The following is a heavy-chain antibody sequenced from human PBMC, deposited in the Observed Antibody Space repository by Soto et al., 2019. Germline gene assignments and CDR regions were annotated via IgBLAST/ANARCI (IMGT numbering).Heavy chain of an antibody. CDR3: ARECVDTVTSIIIPFDY. CDR1: GFTFSRCD. CDR2: ISSSASYM. J-gene: IGHJ4*02. Sequence: PGGSLRLSCATSGFTFSRCDMNWVRQAPGKGLEWVSFISSSASYMYYADSVKGRFTISRDNSKKSLYLQMNSLRADDTAVYYCARECVDTVTSIIIPFDYWGQGALVTVSS. V-gene: IGHV3-21*01. D-gene: IGHD5-12*01.